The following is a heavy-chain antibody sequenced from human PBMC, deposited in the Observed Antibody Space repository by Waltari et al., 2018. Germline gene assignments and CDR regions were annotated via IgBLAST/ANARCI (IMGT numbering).Heavy chain of an antibody. Sequence: QVQLQQWGAGLLKPSETLSLTCAVYGGSFSGYYWSWIRQPLGKGLEWLGEINHGGSTNYNPSLKSRVTISVDTSKNQFSLKLSSVTAADTAVYYCASTPRYYGSGSYFVTPVRGGDYWGQGTLVTVSS. D-gene: IGHD3-10*01. J-gene: IGHJ4*02. CDR1: GGSFSGYY. CDR3: ASTPRYYGSGSYFVTPVRGGDY. V-gene: IGHV4-34*01. CDR2: INHGGST.